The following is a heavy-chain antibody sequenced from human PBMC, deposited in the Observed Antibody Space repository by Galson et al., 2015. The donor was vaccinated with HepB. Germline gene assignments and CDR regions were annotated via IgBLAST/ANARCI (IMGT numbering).Heavy chain of an antibody. CDR2: ISKDGTNR. CDR1: GFSFSSYG. V-gene: IGHV3-30*18. Sequence: SLRLSCAASGFSFSSYGMHWVRQAPGKGLEWVALISKDGTNRYYADSVKGRFTISRDNSKNTLYLQMNSLRADGTAVYYCAKVHNYYDTSGYYGWGQGTLVTVSS. CDR3: AKVHNYYDTSGYYG. J-gene: IGHJ4*02. D-gene: IGHD3-22*01.